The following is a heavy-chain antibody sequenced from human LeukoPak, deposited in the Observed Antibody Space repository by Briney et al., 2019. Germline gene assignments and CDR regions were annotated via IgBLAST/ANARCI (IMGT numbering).Heavy chain of an antibody. CDR1: GFTFSSYA. CDR3: ARPTYGSGSYYIDY. V-gene: IGHV3-53*01. CDR2: IYSGGST. J-gene: IGHJ4*02. D-gene: IGHD3-10*01. Sequence: GGSLRLSCAASGFTFSSYAMHWVRQAPGKGLEWVSVIYSGGSTYYADSVKGRFTISRDNSKNTLYLQMNSLRAEDTAVYYCARPTYGSGSYYIDYWGQGTLVTVSS.